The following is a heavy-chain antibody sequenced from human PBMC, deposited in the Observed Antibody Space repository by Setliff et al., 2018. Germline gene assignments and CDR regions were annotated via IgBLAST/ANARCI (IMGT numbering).Heavy chain of an antibody. CDR1: GFTFDVYD. CDR3: TTWNGRYSEY. V-gene: IGHV3-66*01. Sequence: GGSLRLSCAASGFTFDVYDLNWVRQAPGKGLGWVSGIDQASNTYYPDSMKGRFTISRDNSKNTLYLQMGGLRAEDMAVYYCTTWNGRYSEYWGQGTLVTVSS. D-gene: IGHD1-26*01. CDR2: IDQASNT. J-gene: IGHJ4*02.